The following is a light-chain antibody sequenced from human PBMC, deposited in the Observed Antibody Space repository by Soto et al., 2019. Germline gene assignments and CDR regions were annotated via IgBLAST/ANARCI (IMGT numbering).Light chain of an antibody. V-gene: IGLV1-51*01. CDR2: DNN. CDR1: SSNIGNNY. Sequence: QSVLTQPPSVSAAPGQRVTISCSGSSSNIGNNYVSWYQQLPGTAPKLLIYDNNKRPSGIPDRFSGSTSGTSATLGIAGPQTGDEADYYCDSWDNSLSVVLFGGGTKLTVL. J-gene: IGLJ2*01. CDR3: DSWDNSLSVVL.